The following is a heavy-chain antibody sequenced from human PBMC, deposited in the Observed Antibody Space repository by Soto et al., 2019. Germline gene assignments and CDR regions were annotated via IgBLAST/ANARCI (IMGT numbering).Heavy chain of an antibody. CDR2: MNPNSGNT. CDR3: ARVGYYYDSSGYYLSFDY. V-gene: IGHV1-8*01. CDR1: GYTFTSYD. J-gene: IGHJ4*02. D-gene: IGHD3-22*01. Sequence: QVQLVQSGAEVKKPGASVKVSCKASGYTFTSYDINWVRRATGQGLEWMGWMNPNSGNTGYAQKFQGRVTMTRNTSISTAYMELSSLRSEDTAVYYCARVGYYYDSSGYYLSFDYGGQGTLVTVSS.